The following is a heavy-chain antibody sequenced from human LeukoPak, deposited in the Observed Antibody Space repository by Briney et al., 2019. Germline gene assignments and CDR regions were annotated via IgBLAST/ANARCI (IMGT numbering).Heavy chain of an antibody. J-gene: IGHJ4*02. CDR3: AKGPGYTDYDFGDY. V-gene: IGHV3-9*01. CDR1: GFTFDDYA. D-gene: IGHD5-12*01. CDR2: ISWNSGNI. Sequence: GGSLRLSCAASGFTFDDYAMHWVRQAPGKGLEWVSGISWNSGNIGYADSVKGRFTISRDNAKNSLYLQMNRLRAEDTALYYCAKGPGYTDYDFGDYWGQGTLVTVSS.